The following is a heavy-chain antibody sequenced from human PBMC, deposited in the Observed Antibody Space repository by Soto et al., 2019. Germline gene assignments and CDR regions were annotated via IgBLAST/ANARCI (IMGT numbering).Heavy chain of an antibody. V-gene: IGHV1-69*06. D-gene: IGHD5-12*01. CDR1: GCTFSSDA. J-gene: IGHJ4*02. CDR3: ARGTSREMATIGAVDY. CDR2: IIPIFGTA. Sequence: PVTVSCKASGCTFSSDAIIWVRPAHVQGLEWMGGIIPIFGTANYAQKFQGRVTITADKSTSTAYMELSSLRSEDTAVYYCARGTSREMATIGAVDYWGQGNLVTVSS.